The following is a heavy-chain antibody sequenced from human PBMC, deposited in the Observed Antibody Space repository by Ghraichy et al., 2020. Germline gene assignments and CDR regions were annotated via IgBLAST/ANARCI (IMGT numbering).Heavy chain of an antibody. CDR3: ASPGYYYDSMTQPFDY. CDR1: GGSISSSSYY. D-gene: IGHD3-22*01. J-gene: IGHJ4*02. CDR2: IYYSGST. Sequence: SETLSLTCTVSGGSISSSSYYWGWIRQPPGKGLEWIESIYYSGSTYYNPSLKSRVTISVDTSKNQFSLKLSSVTAADTAVYYCASPGYYYDSMTQPFDYWGQGTLVTVSS. V-gene: IGHV4-39*01.